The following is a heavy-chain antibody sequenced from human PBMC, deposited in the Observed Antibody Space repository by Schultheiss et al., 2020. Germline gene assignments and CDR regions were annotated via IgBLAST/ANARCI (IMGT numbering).Heavy chain of an antibody. D-gene: IGHD3-22*01. V-gene: IGHV3-30*18. CDR3: AKDRPYDYDTRQTPYFDY. CDR1: GFTFSSYG. J-gene: IGHJ4*02. CDR2: ISYDGSNK. Sequence: GGSLRLSCAASGFTFSSYGMHWVRQAPGKGLEWVAVISYDGSNKYYADSVKGRFTISRDNSKNTLYLQMNSLRAEDAAIYYCAKDRPYDYDTRQTPYFDYWGQGALVTVSS.